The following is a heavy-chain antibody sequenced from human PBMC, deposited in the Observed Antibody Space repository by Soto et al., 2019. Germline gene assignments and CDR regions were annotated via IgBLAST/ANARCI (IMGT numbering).Heavy chain of an antibody. CDR3: ARHRIGGWSRWYFDY. CDR2: IYYSGST. D-gene: IGHD6-19*01. CDR1: GGSISSSSYY. Sequence: QLQLQESGPGLVKPSETLSLTCTVSGGSISSSSYYWGWIRQPPGKGLEWIGSIYYSGSTYYNPSLKSRVTISVDTSKNQFSLKLSSVTAADTAVYYCARHRIGGWSRWYFDYWGQGTLVTVSS. V-gene: IGHV4-39*01. J-gene: IGHJ4*02.